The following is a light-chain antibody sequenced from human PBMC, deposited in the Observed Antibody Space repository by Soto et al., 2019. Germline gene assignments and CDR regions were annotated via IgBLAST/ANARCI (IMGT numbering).Light chain of an antibody. CDR3: QQYYSSPPYT. Sequence: DIVMTQSPDSLAVSLGERATINCKSSQSVLYSSNKKNYLAWYQQKPGQPPKLLISWASTREFGVPDRFSGSGSGTDFTLTISSLQAEDVAVYYCQQYYSSPPYTFGQGTELEIK. CDR1: QSVLYSSNKKNY. J-gene: IGKJ2*01. CDR2: WAS. V-gene: IGKV4-1*01.